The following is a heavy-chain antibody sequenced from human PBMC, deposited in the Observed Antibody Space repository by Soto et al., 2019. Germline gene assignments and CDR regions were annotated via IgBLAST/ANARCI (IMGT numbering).Heavy chain of an antibody. Sequence: TPTLTLTFYISVVSLSTKGKCVSWDPQPPGKALEWLARIDWDDDKYYSTSLKTRLTISKDTSKNQVVLTMTNMDPVDTATYYCAWMYRAPFFDWYFDYWGQGTLVTVSS. CDR3: AWMYRAPFFDWYFDY. D-gene: IGHD3-9*01. CDR2: IDWDDDK. V-gene: IGHV2-70*11. CDR1: VVSLSTKGKC. J-gene: IGHJ4*02.